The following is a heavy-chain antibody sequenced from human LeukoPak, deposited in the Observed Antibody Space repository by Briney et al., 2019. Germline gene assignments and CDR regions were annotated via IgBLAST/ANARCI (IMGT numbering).Heavy chain of an antibody. Sequence: SETLSLICTVSGGSISSSTYYWAWIRQSPGKGLEWIGSITYSGSTYYNPSLESRVTISVDTSKNQFSLRLISVTAVDTAVYYCARQGVGATDCWGQGTLVTVSS. CDR2: ITYSGST. CDR3: ARQGVGATDC. V-gene: IGHV4-39*01. CDR1: GGSISSSTYY. D-gene: IGHD1-26*01. J-gene: IGHJ4*02.